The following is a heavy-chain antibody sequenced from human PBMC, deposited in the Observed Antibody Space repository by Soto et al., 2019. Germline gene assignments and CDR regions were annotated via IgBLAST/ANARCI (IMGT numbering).Heavy chain of an antibody. Sequence: SETLSLTCTDSGGSISSGDYYWSWIRQPPGKGLEWIGYIYYSGSTYYNPSLKSRVTISVDTSKNQFSLKLSSVTAADTAVYYCARVVPAAPGVDYWGQGTLVTVSS. CDR3: ARVVPAAPGVDY. CDR2: IYYSGST. V-gene: IGHV4-30-4*01. CDR1: GGSISSGDYY. J-gene: IGHJ4*02. D-gene: IGHD2-2*01.